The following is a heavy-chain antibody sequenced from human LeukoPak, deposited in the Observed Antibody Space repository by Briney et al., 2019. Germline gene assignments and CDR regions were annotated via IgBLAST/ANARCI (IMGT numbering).Heavy chain of an antibody. J-gene: IGHJ4*02. CDR3: ARTYYYDPRSPDY. Sequence: ASVKVSCKASGYTFTGHYMHWVRQAPGQGLEWMGWINPRNAATNYAQKFQGRVTMTRDTSISTAYMELSRLRSDDTAVYYCARTYYYDPRSPDYWGQGTLVTVSS. V-gene: IGHV1-2*02. CDR2: INPRNAAT. D-gene: IGHD3-22*01. CDR1: GYTFTGHY.